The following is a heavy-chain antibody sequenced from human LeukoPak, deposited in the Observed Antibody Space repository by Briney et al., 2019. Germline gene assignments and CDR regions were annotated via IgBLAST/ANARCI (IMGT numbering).Heavy chain of an antibody. D-gene: IGHD6-13*01. V-gene: IGHV3-30-3*01. CDR1: GFTFSSYA. J-gene: IGHJ4*02. CDR3: ASSLSQQLVYYFDY. CDR2: ISYDGSNK. Sequence: GGSLRLSCAASGFTFSSYAMHWVRQAPGKGLERVAVISYDGSNKYYADSVKGRFTISRDNSKNTLYLQMNSLRAEDTAVYYCASSLSQQLVYYFDYWGQGTLVTVSS.